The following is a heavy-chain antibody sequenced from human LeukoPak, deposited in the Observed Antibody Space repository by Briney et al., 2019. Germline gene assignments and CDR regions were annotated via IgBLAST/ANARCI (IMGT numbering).Heavy chain of an antibody. Sequence: PGGSLRLSWAASGFTFSSYAMSWVRQAPGKGLEWVSAISGSGGSTYYADSVKGRFTISRDNSKNTLYLQMNSLRAEDTAVYYCARGLDDFWSGGLDYWGQGTLVTVSS. D-gene: IGHD3-3*01. V-gene: IGHV3-23*01. CDR3: ARGLDDFWSGGLDY. J-gene: IGHJ4*02. CDR2: ISGSGGST. CDR1: GFTFSSYA.